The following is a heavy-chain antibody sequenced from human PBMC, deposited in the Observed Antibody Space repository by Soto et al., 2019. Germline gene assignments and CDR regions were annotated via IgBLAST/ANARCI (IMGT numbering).Heavy chain of an antibody. J-gene: IGHJ5*02. V-gene: IGHV4-34*01. Sequence: SETLSLTCAVYGGSFSGYYWSWIRQPPGKGLEWIGEINHSGSTNYNPSLESRVTISVDTSKNQFSLKLTSVTAADTAVYYCARGRGVWGSYHYNWFDPWGQGTLVTVSS. CDR1: GGSFSGYY. CDR3: ARGRGVWGSYHYNWFDP. D-gene: IGHD3-16*02. CDR2: INHSGST.